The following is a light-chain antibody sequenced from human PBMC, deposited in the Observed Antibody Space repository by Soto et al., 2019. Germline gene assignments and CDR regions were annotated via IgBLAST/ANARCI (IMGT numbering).Light chain of an antibody. CDR1: SSDVGGYNY. V-gene: IGLV2-14*03. J-gene: IGLJ1*01. Sequence: QSALTQPASVSGSPGQSITISCTGASSDVGGYNYVSWYQQHPGKAPKVMIYDVTNRPSGVSSRFSGSKSGNTASLTISGLQAEDEADYYCSPYTSSSARKYVFGTGTKVTVL. CDR3: SPYTSSSARKYV. CDR2: DVT.